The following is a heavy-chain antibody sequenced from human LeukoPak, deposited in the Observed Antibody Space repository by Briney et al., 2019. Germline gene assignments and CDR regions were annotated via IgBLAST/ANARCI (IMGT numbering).Heavy chain of an antibody. CDR3: LTEDTPTVFDY. Sequence: GGSLRLSCAASGFTFSTYGLHWVRQAPGKGLEWVALISYDGGVRYYADSVKGRFTISRDNSKNTLYLQMNSLRTEVTAVYYCLTEDTPTVFDYWGQGILVTVSS. J-gene: IGHJ4*02. CDR2: ISYDGGVR. D-gene: IGHD5-18*01. CDR1: GFTFSTYG. V-gene: IGHV3-30*03.